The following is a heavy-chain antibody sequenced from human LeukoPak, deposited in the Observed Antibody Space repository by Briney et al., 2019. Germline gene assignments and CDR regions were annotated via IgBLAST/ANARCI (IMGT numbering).Heavy chain of an antibody. CDR2: IIPIFGTA. CDR3: ARWVGTVTTRDEI. CDR1: GYTFTSYG. D-gene: IGHD4-17*01. V-gene: IGHV1-69*06. J-gene: IGHJ3*02. Sequence: VASVKVSCKASGYTFTSYGISWVRQAPGQGLEWMGGIIPIFGTANYAQKFQGRVTITADKSTSTAYMELSSLRSEDTAVYYCARWVGTVTTRDEIWGQGTMVTVSS.